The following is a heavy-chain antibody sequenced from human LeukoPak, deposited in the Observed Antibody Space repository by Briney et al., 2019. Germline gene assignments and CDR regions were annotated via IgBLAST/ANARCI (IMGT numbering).Heavy chain of an antibody. V-gene: IGHV3-23*01. D-gene: IGHD3-16*01. CDR3: ATLWGYGEQTALNAFHI. CDR1: VFTISTYA. Sequence: GGSLRLSCAASVFTISTYAMSWVRQAPGEGPECVSDISGSGVTTYYADSVKVRFTISRDNSQNTLYLQINSLSAEDTAVYYYATLWGYGEQTALNAFHIWGQGTMVSVSS. J-gene: IGHJ3*02. CDR2: ISGSGVTT.